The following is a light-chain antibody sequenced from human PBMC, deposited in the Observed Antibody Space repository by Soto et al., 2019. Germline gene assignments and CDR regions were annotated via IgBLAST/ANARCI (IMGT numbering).Light chain of an antibody. V-gene: IGKV3-15*01. Sequence: EIVMTQFPATLSVSPGERATLSCRASQSVSSNLAWYQQKPGQAPRLLIYGASTRATGIPARFSGSGSGTEFTLTISSLQSEDFAVYYCQQYNNRWTFGQGTKVEIK. J-gene: IGKJ1*01. CDR2: GAS. CDR1: QSVSSN. CDR3: QQYNNRWT.